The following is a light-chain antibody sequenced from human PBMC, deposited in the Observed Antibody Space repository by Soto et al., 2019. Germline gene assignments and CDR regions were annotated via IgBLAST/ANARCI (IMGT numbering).Light chain of an antibody. CDR2: GAS. V-gene: IGKV3-20*01. CDR3: QQYGGSTRT. Sequence: EIVVTQSPGTLSLSPGERATLSCRASQSVDSNYLAWYQQKPGQAPRLLIYGASTRANGIPDRFSGSGSGTDFTLSISRLEPEDFAVYYCQQYGGSTRTFGQGTKVEIK. J-gene: IGKJ1*01. CDR1: QSVDSNY.